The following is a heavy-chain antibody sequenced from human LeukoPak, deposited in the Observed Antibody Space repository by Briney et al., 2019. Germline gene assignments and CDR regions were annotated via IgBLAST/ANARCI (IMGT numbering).Heavy chain of an antibody. CDR1: GFAFSSYA. V-gene: IGHV3-23*01. CDR2: IISSGGVT. CDR3: AKNGGYSYGLYYFDY. J-gene: IGHJ4*02. D-gene: IGHD5-18*01. Sequence: GGSLRLSCAASGFAFSSYAMSWVRQAPGKGLEWVSSIISSGGVTYYADSVKGRFTISRDNSKNTVYLQMDSLRAEDSAVYYCAKNGGYSYGLYYFDYWGRGTLVTVSS.